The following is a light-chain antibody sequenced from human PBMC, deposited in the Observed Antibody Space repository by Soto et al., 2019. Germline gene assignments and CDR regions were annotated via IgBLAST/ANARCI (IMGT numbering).Light chain of an antibody. CDR1: QSIPGY. V-gene: IGKV1-5*03. J-gene: IGKJ1*01. CDR3: QHYNSYSEA. Sequence: DIQMTQSPSSLSASVGDRVTITCRASQSIPGYLHWYQQKPGKAPKLLIYKASTLKSGVPSRFSGSGSGTEFTLTISSLQPDDFATYYCQHYNSYSEAFGQGTKVDIK. CDR2: KAS.